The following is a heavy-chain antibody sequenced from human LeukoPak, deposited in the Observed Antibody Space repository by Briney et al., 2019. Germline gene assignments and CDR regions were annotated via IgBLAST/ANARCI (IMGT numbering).Heavy chain of an antibody. CDR2: ISYNGSQT. CDR1: GFTFSIYA. D-gene: IGHD6-19*01. Sequence: GGSLRLSCAASGFTFSIYAMHWVRQAPGKGLEHVSGISYNGSQTYYGNSAKDRFTISRDNAKNTVYLQMASLRVDDMAVYYCVRDRGGSGWYYFDYWGQGTLVTVSS. J-gene: IGHJ4*02. V-gene: IGHV3-64*01. CDR3: VRDRGGSGWYYFDY.